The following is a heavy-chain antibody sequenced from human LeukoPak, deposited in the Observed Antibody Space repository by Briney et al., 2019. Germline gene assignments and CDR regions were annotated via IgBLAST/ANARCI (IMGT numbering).Heavy chain of an antibody. CDR3: ARGHSVGYCISTSCRTDYFDY. CDR1: GFTVSSNY. D-gene: IGHD2-2*01. J-gene: IGHJ4*02. CDR2: IYSGGST. Sequence: GGSLRLSCAASGFTVSSNYMSWVRQAPGKGLEWVSVIYSGGSTYYADSVKDRFTISRDNSKNTLYLQMNSLRAEHPAVYYCARGHSVGYCISTSCRTDYFDYWGQGTLVTVSS. V-gene: IGHV3-66*02.